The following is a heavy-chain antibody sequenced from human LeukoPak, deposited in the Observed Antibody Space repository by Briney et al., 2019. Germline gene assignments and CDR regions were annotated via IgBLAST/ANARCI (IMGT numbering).Heavy chain of an antibody. CDR3: ASSSYYYDSSGFYYFDY. Sequence: PSETLSLTCAVSGYSISSGYYWGWIRQPPGKGLGWIGSIYHSGSTYYNPSLKSRVTISVDTSKNQFSLKLSSVTAADTAVYYCASSSYYYDSSGFYYFDYWGQGTLVTVSS. CDR2: IYHSGST. J-gene: IGHJ4*02. V-gene: IGHV4-38-2*01. D-gene: IGHD3-22*01. CDR1: GYSISSGYY.